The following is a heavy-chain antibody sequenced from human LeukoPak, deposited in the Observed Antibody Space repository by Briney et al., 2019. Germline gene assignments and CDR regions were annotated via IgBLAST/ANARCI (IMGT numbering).Heavy chain of an antibody. CDR2: IYNSGSI. CDR1: GGSISSYY. J-gene: IGHJ6*02. D-gene: IGHD2-8*02. V-gene: IGHV4-59*08. CDR3: ARLRITGGHYYQHGLDV. Sequence: SETLSLTCTVSGGSISSYYWSWIRQPPGKGLEWIGYIYNSGSINYNPSLKSRVTTSVDTSKKQFSLRLSSVTAADTAVYYCARLRITGGHYYQHGLDVWGQGTTVTVSS.